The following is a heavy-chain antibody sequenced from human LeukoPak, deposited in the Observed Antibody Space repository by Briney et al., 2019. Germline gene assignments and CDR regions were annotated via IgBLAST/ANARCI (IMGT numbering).Heavy chain of an antibody. CDR2: INTNTGNP. CDR1: GYTFTGYY. CDR3: ARESGQQSYYYYYMDV. V-gene: IGHV7-4-1*02. Sequence: ASVKVSCKASGYTFTGYYMHWVRQAPGQGLEWMGWINTNTGNPTYAQGFTGRFVFSLDTSVSTAYLQISSLKAEDTAVYYCARESGQQSYYYYYMDVWGKGTTVTVSS. D-gene: IGHD1-1*01. J-gene: IGHJ6*03.